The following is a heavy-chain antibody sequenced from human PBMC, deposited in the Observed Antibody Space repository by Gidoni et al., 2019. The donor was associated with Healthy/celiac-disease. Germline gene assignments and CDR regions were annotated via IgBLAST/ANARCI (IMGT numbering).Heavy chain of an antibody. D-gene: IGHD2-15*01. CDR2: IYPDDSNT. CDR1: GYSFTSYG. V-gene: IGHV5-51*01. CDR3: ARRGSCSGGSCYSFDY. J-gene: IGHJ4*02. Sequence: EVQLVQSGAEVKKPGESLKISCKGSGYSFTSYGIGWVRQMPGKGLEWMGIIYPDDSNTIYSPSFQGQVTISADKSISTAYLQWSRLKASDTATDYCARRGSCSGGSCYSFDYWGQGTLVTVAS.